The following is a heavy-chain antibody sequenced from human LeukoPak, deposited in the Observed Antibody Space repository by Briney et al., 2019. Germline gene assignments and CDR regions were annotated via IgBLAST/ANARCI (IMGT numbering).Heavy chain of an antibody. J-gene: IGHJ6*03. Sequence: SETLSLTCTVSGYSISSGYYWGWIRQPPGKGLEWIGSIYHTGSTYYNPSLKSRVTISVDTSKNQFSLKLSSVTAADTAVYYCARSPDCSSTSCYDLRVYYYYMDVWGKGTTITISS. CDR1: GYSISSGYY. D-gene: IGHD2-2*01. CDR2: IYHTGST. CDR3: ARSPDCSSTSCYDLRVYYYYMDV. V-gene: IGHV4-38-2*02.